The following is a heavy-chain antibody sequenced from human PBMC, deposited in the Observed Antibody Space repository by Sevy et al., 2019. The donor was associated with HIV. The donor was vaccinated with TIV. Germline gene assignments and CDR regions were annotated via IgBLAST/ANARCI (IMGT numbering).Heavy chain of an antibody. J-gene: IGHJ4*02. V-gene: IGHV5-51*01. CDR2: IYPGDSDT. CDR1: GYSFATNW. Sequence: GQSLKISCKGSGYSFATNWIGWVRQMPGKGLEWMGIIYPGDSDTRYSPSFQGQVTISADKSISTAYLQWSSLKASDTAMYYCARLTSLVSDFDYWGQGTLVTVSS. D-gene: IGHD6-13*01. CDR3: ARLTSLVSDFDY.